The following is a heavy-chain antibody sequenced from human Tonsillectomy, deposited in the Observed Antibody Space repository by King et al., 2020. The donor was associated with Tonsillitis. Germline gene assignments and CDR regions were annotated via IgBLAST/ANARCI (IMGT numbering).Heavy chain of an antibody. J-gene: IGHJ6*02. D-gene: IGHD4-17*01. Sequence: VQLVESGGGVVQPGRSLRRSCAASGLAVSSYAMHWVRQAPGKGLWGEAAILFVGTFNSYADSLKGRFTISRDNSKNTGLLQMNSLRAEDTAVNYCARRDGALDYYYYGMDVWGQGTTVTVSS. V-gene: IGHV3-30-3*01. CDR3: ARRDGALDYYYYGMDV. CDR2: ILFVGTFN. CDR1: GLAVSSYA.